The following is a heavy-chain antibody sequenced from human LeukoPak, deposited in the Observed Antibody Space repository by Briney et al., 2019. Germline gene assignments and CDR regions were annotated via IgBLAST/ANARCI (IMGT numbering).Heavy chain of an antibody. Sequence: SETLSLTCTVSGGSISSDYWSWIRQPPGKGLEWIGDISYSGSTKYNPSLKSRVTISVDTSRNQFSLKLTSVTAADTAVYFCASSYCSGGSCRVGWFDPWGQGTLVTVSS. V-gene: IGHV4-59*08. D-gene: IGHD2-15*01. J-gene: IGHJ5*02. CDR2: ISYSGST. CDR3: ASSYCSGGSCRVGWFDP. CDR1: GGSISSDY.